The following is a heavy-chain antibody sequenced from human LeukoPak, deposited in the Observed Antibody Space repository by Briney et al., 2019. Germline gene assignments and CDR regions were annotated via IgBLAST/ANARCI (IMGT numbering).Heavy chain of an antibody. D-gene: IGHD6-13*01. CDR1: GGSISSYY. CDR3: ARDQSRIAAGRAMDV. J-gene: IGHJ6*03. CDR2: IYHSGST. Sequence: SETLSLTCTVSGGSISSYYWSWIREPPGKGLEWIGYIYHSGSTNYNPSLKSRVTISVDTSANQFSLRLTSVTAADAAVYYCARDQSRIAAGRAMDVWGKGTTVTVSS. V-gene: IGHV4-59*12.